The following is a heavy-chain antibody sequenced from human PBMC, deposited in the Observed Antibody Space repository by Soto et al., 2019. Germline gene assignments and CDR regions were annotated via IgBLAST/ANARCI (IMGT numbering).Heavy chain of an antibody. Sequence: VASVKVSCKASGYTFPSYDINWVRQATGQGLEWMGWMNPNTGNTGYAQKFQGRVTMTRNTSISTAYMELSSLRSEDTAVYYCARGMARRSGWPGSWFDPWGQGTLVTVS. D-gene: IGHD6-19*01. CDR3: ARGMARRSGWPGSWFDP. V-gene: IGHV1-8*01. J-gene: IGHJ5*02. CDR2: MNPNTGNT. CDR1: GYTFPSYD.